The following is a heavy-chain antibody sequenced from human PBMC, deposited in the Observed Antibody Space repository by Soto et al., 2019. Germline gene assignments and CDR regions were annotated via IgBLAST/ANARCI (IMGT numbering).Heavy chain of an antibody. D-gene: IGHD2-8*01. V-gene: IGHV3-7*01. CDR3: ARSRNGEFDY. J-gene: IGHJ4*02. Sequence: GGSLRLSCVASGFTFSSYYMSWVRQAPGKGLEWVANIKQDARDKFYVDSVKDRFTISRDNAQNVLFLQMKSLRVEDTAVYYCARSRNGEFDYWGQGTLVTVSS. CDR1: GFTFSSYY. CDR2: IKQDARDK.